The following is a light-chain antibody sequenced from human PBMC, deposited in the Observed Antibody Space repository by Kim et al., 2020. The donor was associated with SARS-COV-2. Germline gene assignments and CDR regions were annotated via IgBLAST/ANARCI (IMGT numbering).Light chain of an antibody. CDR3: QQYKNWPPIT. CDR1: QSFSTD. V-gene: IGKV3D-15*01. Sequence: PGERATLPCRASQSFSTDLAWVQQKSGQAPRLLIYWASTRATGIPARFSGSGSGTEFTLTISGLQSEDLAVYYCQQYKNWPPITFGQGTRLEIK. J-gene: IGKJ5*01. CDR2: WAS.